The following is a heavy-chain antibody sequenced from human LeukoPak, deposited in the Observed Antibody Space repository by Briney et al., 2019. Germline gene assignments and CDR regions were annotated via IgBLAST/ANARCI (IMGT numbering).Heavy chain of an antibody. Sequence: ASVKVSCKASGYTFTGYYMHWVRQAPGQGLEWMGWINPNSGGTNYAQKFQGRVTMTRDTSIRTAYMELSSLRFDDTAVYYCARDYENGWFDPWGQGTLVTVSS. D-gene: IGHD5-12*01. CDR2: INPNSGGT. CDR3: ARDYENGWFDP. CDR1: GYTFTGYY. J-gene: IGHJ5*02. V-gene: IGHV1-2*02.